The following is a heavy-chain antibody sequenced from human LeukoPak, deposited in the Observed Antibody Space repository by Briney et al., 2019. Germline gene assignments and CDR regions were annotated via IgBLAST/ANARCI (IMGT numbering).Heavy chain of an antibody. J-gene: IGHJ1*01. D-gene: IGHD3-22*01. CDR2: INGGNGNT. CDR1: GYTLTSYG. V-gene: IGHV1-3*01. Sequence: VASVKVSCETSGYTLTSYGMHWVRQAPGQSLEWMGWINGGNGNTKYSEKFQGRVTIIRDTSASTAYMELSSLRSEDTAVYYCARVPLHDDSGHYYPHWGQGTLVTVSS. CDR3: ARVPLHDDSGHYYPH.